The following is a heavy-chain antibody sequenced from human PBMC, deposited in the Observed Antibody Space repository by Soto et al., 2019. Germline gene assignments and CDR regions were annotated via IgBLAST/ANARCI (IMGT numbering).Heavy chain of an antibody. V-gene: IGHV4-61*01. Sequence: PSETLSLTCTVSGGSVSSGSYYGSWIRQPPGKGLEWIGYIYYSGSTNYNPSLKSRVTISVDTSKNQFSLKLSAVTAADTAVYYCAREEYYDVWSGYYYAYYFDYWGQGTLVTVSS. J-gene: IGHJ4*02. CDR1: GGSVSSGSYY. CDR3: AREEYYDVWSGYYYAYYFDY. D-gene: IGHD3-3*01. CDR2: IYYSGST.